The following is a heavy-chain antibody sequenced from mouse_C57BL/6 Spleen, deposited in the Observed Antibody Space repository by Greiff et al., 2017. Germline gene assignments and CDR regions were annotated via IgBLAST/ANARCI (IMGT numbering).Heavy chain of an antibody. CDR2: IYPGSGNT. CDR1: GYTFTDYY. Sequence: QVQLKESGAELVRPGASVKLSCKASGYTFTDYYINWVKQRPGQGLEWIARIYPGSGNTYYNEKFKGKDTLTAEKSSSTAYMQLSSLTSEDSAVYFCARGTAQAPYFDYWGQGTTLTVSS. J-gene: IGHJ2*01. D-gene: IGHD3-2*02. V-gene: IGHV1-76*01. CDR3: ARGTAQAPYFDY.